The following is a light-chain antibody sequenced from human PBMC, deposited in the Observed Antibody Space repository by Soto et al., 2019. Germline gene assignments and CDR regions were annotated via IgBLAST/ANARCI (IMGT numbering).Light chain of an antibody. CDR3: QSSDSSLSGSV. V-gene: IGLV1-40*01. CDR1: SSNIGATYH. CDR2: GNS. J-gene: IGLJ3*02. Sequence: QSVLTQPPSVSGAPGQRVTISCTGSSSNIGATYHVHWYQQLPGTAPKLLIYGNSNRPSGVPDRFSGSKSGTSASLAITGLQAEDEADYYCQSSDSSLSGSVFGGGTKVIVL.